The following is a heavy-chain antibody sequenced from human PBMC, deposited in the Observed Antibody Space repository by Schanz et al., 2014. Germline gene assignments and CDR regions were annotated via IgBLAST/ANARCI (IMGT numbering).Heavy chain of an antibody. D-gene: IGHD6-13*01. CDR3: ARDMTIAPA. V-gene: IGHV3-30*02. Sequence: VRLLESGGGLVQPGGSLRLSCVGSGFTFGSYAMNWVRQAPGRGLEWVAFIRFDASHKYYADSVKGRFTISRDNSKNTLYLQMDTLRVEDTAMFYCARDMTIAPAWGQGTLVTVSS. CDR2: IRFDASHK. CDR1: GFTFGSYA. J-gene: IGHJ5*02.